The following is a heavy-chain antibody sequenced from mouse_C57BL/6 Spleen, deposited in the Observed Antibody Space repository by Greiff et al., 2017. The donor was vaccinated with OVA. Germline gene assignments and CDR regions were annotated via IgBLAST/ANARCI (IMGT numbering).Heavy chain of an antibody. D-gene: IGHD1-1*01. V-gene: IGHV14-4*01. Sequence: EVQLQQSGAELVRPGASVKLSCTASGFNIKDDYMHWVKQRPEQGLEWIGWIDPENGDTASASKFQGKATITAATSSNTAYLQLSSLTSEDTAVYYCTKDYGSSSYAMDYWGQGTSVTVSS. CDR1: GFNIKDDY. CDR2: IDPENGDT. J-gene: IGHJ4*01. CDR3: TKDYGSSSYAMDY.